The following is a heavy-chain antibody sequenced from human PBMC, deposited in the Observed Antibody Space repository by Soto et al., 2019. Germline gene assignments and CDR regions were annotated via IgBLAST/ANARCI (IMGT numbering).Heavy chain of an antibody. CDR2: LIPILGTT. Sequence: VASVKVSCNASGGTFSSDAVSWVRQAPGQGLEWMGVLIPILGTTHYAQKFQGRVTITADESTNTAYMELSSLRSDDTAVYYCARASGYVSGWYHDYWGQGTRVTV. D-gene: IGHD6-19*01. V-gene: IGHV1-69*13. CDR1: GGTFSSDA. CDR3: ARASGYVSGWYHDY. J-gene: IGHJ4*02.